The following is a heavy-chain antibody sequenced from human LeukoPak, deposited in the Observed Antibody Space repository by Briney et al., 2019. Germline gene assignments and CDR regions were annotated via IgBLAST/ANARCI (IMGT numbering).Heavy chain of an antibody. CDR2: ISSSSSYI. CDR3: ARGIAAAGTPIPHHDAFDI. J-gene: IGHJ3*02. D-gene: IGHD6-13*01. V-gene: IGHV3-21*01. CDR1: DFTFSNYR. Sequence: GGSLRLSCAASDFTFSNYRMNWVRQAPGKGLEWVSSISSSSSYIYYADSMKGRFTISRDNAKNSLYLQMNSLRAEDTAVYYCARGIAAAGTPIPHHDAFDIWGQGTMVTVSS.